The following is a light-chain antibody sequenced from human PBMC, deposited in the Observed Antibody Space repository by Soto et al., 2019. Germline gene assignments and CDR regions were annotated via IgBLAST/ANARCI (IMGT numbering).Light chain of an antibody. CDR3: QQYNNWVT. CDR1: QSINNN. J-gene: IGKJ4*01. CDR2: GAS. Sequence: EIVMTQSPATLSVSPGERATLSCRASQSINNNLAWYHQKPGQAPRLLIYGASTRATGIPARFSGSGSGTEFTLTISSLQAEDFAVYYCQQYNNWVTFGGGTKVEIQ. V-gene: IGKV3D-15*01.